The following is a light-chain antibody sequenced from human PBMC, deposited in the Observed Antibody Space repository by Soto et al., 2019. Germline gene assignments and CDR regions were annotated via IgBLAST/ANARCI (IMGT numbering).Light chain of an antibody. CDR1: SSDIGGYNY. V-gene: IGLV2-14*01. CDR3: TSYTSSTTNYV. CDR2: EVS. Sequence: QSALTQPASVSGSPGQSITFSCTGTSSDIGGYNYVSWNQQHPGKAPKLMIYEVSNRPSGVSDRFSGSKSGNTASLTISGLQAEDEADYYCTSYTSSTTNYVFGTGTKVTVL. J-gene: IGLJ1*01.